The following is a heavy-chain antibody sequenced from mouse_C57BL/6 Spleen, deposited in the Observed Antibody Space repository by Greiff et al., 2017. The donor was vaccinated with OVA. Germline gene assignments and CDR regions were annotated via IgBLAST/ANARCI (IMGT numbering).Heavy chain of an antibody. V-gene: IGHV1-18*01. CDR3: ARWGYGNSYYAMDY. CDR2: INPNNGGT. J-gene: IGHJ4*01. Sequence: EVKLMESGPELVKPGASVKIPCKASGYTFTDYNMDWVKQSHGKSLEWIGDINPNNGGTIYNQKFKGKATLTVDKSSSTAYMELRSLTSEDTAVYYCARWGYGNSYYAMDYWGQGTSVTVSS. CDR1: GYTFTDYN. D-gene: IGHD2-1*01.